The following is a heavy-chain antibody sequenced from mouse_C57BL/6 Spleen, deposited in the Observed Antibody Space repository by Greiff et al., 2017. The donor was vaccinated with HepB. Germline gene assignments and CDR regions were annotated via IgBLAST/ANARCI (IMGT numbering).Heavy chain of an antibody. CDR3: ARWPTTVVGSY. Sequence: QVQLQQPGAELVRPGTSVKLSCKASGYTFTSYWMHWVKQRPGQGLEWIGVIDPSDSYTNYNQKFKGKATLTVDTSSSTAYMQLSSLTSEESAVYYCARWPTTVVGSYWGQGTTLTVSS. CDR1: GYTFTSYW. D-gene: IGHD1-1*01. J-gene: IGHJ2*01. V-gene: IGHV1-59*01. CDR2: IDPSDSYT.